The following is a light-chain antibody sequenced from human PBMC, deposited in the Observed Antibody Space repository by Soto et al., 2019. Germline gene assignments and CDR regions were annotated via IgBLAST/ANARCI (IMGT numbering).Light chain of an antibody. CDR2: GAS. Sequence: EIVMTQSPATLSVSPGERATLSSRASQSVSRNLAWYQQKPGQAPRLLIYGASVRTTGIPARFSGSGSGTEFTLTISSLQSEDFTVYYCQQYNNWPGTFGQGTKLEIK. V-gene: IGKV3-15*01. CDR1: QSVSRN. CDR3: QQYNNWPGT. J-gene: IGKJ2*02.